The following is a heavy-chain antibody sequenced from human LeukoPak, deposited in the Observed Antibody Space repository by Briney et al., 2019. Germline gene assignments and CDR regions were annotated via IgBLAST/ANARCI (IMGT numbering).Heavy chain of an antibody. D-gene: IGHD4/OR15-4a*01. V-gene: IGHV3-53*01. CDR3: ARRAGAYSHPYDY. J-gene: IGHJ4*02. CDR1: GFTFSSNS. Sequence: GGSLRLSCTVSGFTFSSNSMSWVRQAPGKGLEWVSFIYSDNTHYSDSVRGRFTISRDNSKNTLYLQMNSLRAEDTAVYYCARRAGAYSHPYDYWGQGTLVTVSS. CDR2: IYSDNT.